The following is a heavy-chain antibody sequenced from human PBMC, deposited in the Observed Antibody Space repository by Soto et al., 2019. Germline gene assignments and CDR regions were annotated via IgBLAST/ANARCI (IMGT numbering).Heavy chain of an antibody. CDR2: IYPGDSDT. CDR1: GYSFSTYW. Sequence: PGESLKISCKASGYSFSTYWIAWVRQMPGKGLEWMGIIYPGDSDTRYSPSFQGQVTISADKSISTAYLQWSSLKTSDTAMYYCARGPPSYCTSGRFDPWGQGTLVTVSS. V-gene: IGHV5-51*01. CDR3: ARGPPSYCTSGRFDP. J-gene: IGHJ5*02. D-gene: IGHD2-8*01.